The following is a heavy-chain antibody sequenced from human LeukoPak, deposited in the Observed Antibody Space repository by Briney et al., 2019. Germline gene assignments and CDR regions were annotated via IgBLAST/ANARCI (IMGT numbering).Heavy chain of an antibody. D-gene: IGHD6-19*01. V-gene: IGHV3-30-3*01. CDR3: ASDPIAVAGTVY. CDR2: ISYAGSNK. Sequence: PGRSLRLSCAASGFTFSSYAMHWVRQAPGKGLEWVAVISYAGSNKYYADSVKGRFTISRDNSKNTLYLHMNSLRAEDTAMYYCASDPIAVAGTVYWGQGTLVTVSS. CDR1: GFTFSSYA. J-gene: IGHJ4*02.